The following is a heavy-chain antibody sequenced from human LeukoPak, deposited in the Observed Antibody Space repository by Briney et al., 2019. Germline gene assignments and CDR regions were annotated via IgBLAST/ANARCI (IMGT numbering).Heavy chain of an antibody. Sequence: GGSLRLSCAASGFTFSSYAMSWVRQAPGKGLECVSAISGSGGSTYYADSVKGRFPISRDNSKNTLHLQKNSLRAEETAVYYCAKDREIVVATDAFDIWGQGTMVTVSS. J-gene: IGHJ3*02. CDR1: GFTFSSYA. V-gene: IGHV3-23*01. D-gene: IGHD3-22*01. CDR2: ISGSGGST. CDR3: AKDREIVVATDAFDI.